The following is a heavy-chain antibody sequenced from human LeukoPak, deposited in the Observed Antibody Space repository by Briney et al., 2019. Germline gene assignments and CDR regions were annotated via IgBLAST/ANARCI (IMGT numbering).Heavy chain of an antibody. CDR3: ARDHGFDL. J-gene: IGHJ2*01. CDR1: GFTFSSYG. Sequence: SGGSLRLSCAASGFTFSSYGMHWVRQAPGKGLEWVAVIWHDGRNKYYADSVKGRFTVSRDNSKNTLSLQMDSLRADDTAVYYCARDHGFDLWGRGTLVTVSS. CDR2: IWHDGRNK. V-gene: IGHV3-33*01.